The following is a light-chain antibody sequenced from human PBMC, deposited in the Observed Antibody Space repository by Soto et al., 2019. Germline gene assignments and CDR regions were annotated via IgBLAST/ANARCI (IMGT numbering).Light chain of an antibody. V-gene: IGKV3-11*01. CDR3: QEHINRLS. Sequence: EIVLSQSPATLSLSPGERATHSCRASQSVSNYLAWYQQKPGQAPRPLIYDASNRATGIPARFSGSGSGTDFTLPISTLGPEDFAVYYCQEHINRLSFGGGTKVDIK. J-gene: IGKJ4*01. CDR2: DAS. CDR1: QSVSNY.